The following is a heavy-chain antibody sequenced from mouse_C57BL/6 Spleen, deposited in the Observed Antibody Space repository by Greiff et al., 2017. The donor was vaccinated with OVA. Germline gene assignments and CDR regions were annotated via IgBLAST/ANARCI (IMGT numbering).Heavy chain of an antibody. Sequence: QVQLQQPGAELVKPGASVKLSCKASGYTFTRYWMHWVKQRPGQGLEWIGEIDPSDRYTNYNQKFKGKATLTVDTSSSTAYMPLSSLTSADSAVYYCARGSLDYWGQGTTLTVSS. J-gene: IGHJ2*01. CDR3: ARGSLDY. CDR2: IDPSDRYT. V-gene: IGHV1-50*01. CDR1: GYTFTRYW.